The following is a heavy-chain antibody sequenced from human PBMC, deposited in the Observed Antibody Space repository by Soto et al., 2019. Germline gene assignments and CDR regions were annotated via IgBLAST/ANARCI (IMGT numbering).Heavy chain of an antibody. J-gene: IGHJ3*02. CDR2: ISSSSSYV. CDR1: GFTFSSYS. Sequence: GGSLRLSCAASGFTFSSYSMNWVRQAPGKGLEWVSSISSSSSYVYYADSVKGRFTISRDNAKNSLYLQMNSLRAEDTAVYYCARVSYYDSSGYYGEDAFDIWGQGTMVTVSS. CDR3: ARVSYYDSSGYYGEDAFDI. D-gene: IGHD3-22*01. V-gene: IGHV3-21*01.